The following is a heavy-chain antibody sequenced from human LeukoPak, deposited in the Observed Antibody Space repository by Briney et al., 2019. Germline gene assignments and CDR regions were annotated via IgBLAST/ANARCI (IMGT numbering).Heavy chain of an antibody. V-gene: IGHV3-21*01. D-gene: IGHD3-10*01. Sequence: GGSLRLSCAASGFTVSPYDMNLVRQAPGQGLEWVSSISTGSRYIYYADSVKGRFTISRDNAKNSLYLQMNSLRAEDTAVYYCARMAGSGTSYIIKKNWFDPWGQGTLVTVSS. CDR1: GFTVSPYD. CDR2: ISTGSRYI. J-gene: IGHJ5*02. CDR3: ARMAGSGTSYIIKKNWFDP.